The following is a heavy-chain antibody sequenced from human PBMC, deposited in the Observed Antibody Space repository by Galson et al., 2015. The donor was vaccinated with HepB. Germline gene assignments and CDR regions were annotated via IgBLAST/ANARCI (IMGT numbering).Heavy chain of an antibody. D-gene: IGHD3-10*01. J-gene: IGHJ4*02. V-gene: IGHV3-21*01. CDR2: ISPNDDYI. CDR3: ARGGLQKQRNDYFDF. Sequence: SLRLSCADSGFTFRSYSMNWVRQAPGKGLEWVSSISPNDDYIYYAETLRGRFSISRDNARNSLYLQMNSLRSADTAVYYCARGGLQKQRNDYFDFWGRGTLVTVSP. CDR1: GFTFRSYS.